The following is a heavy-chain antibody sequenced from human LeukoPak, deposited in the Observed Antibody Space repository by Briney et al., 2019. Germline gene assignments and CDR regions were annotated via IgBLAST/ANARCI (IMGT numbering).Heavy chain of an antibody. V-gene: IGHV1-18*01. Sequence: ASVKVSCKASGGTFSSYAISWVRQAPGQGLEWMGWISAYNGNTNYAQKLQGRVTMTTDTSTSTAYMELRSLRSDDTAVYYCARGYDYVWGSYRYPPHYWGQGTLVTVSS. CDR3: ARGYDYVWGSYRYPPHY. D-gene: IGHD3-16*02. J-gene: IGHJ4*02. CDR2: ISAYNGNT. CDR1: GGTFSSYA.